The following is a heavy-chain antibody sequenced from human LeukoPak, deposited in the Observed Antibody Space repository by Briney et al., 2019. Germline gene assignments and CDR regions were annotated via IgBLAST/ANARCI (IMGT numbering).Heavy chain of an antibody. CDR2: IYYSGST. CDR3: ARRMYGDYAQVDL. V-gene: IGHV4-31*03. J-gene: IGHJ2*01. Sequence: PSQTLSLTCTVSGGSISSGGYYWSWIRQHPGKGLEWIGYIYYSGSTYYNPSLKSRVTISVDTSKNQFSLKLSSVTAADTAVYYCARRMYGDYAQVDLWGRGTLVTVSS. CDR1: GGSISSGGYY. D-gene: IGHD4-17*01.